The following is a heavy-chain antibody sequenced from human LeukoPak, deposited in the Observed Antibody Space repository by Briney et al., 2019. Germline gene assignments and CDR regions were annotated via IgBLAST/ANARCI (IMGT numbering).Heavy chain of an antibody. CDR2: FDPEDGET. CDR1: GYTLTELS. J-gene: IGHJ4*02. Sequence: ASEKVSCKVSGYTLTELSMHWVRQAPGKGLEWMGGFDPEDGETIYAQKFQGRVTMTEDTSTDTAYMELSSLRSEDTAVYYCATVLGSSSWYIDYWGQGTLVTVSS. V-gene: IGHV1-24*01. CDR3: ATVLGSSSWYIDY. D-gene: IGHD6-13*01.